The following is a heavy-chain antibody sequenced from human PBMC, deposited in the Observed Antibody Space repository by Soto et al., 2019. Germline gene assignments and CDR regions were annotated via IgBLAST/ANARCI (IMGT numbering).Heavy chain of an antibody. V-gene: IGHV3-23*01. CDR1: GFTFSTYA. J-gene: IGHJ4*02. D-gene: IGHD1-7*01. CDR3: AKNQERELPRVIDF. CDR2: MSGSSSTA. Sequence: GGSLRLSCAASGFTFSTYAMSWVRQAPGGGLEWVSSMSGSSSTAYYADSVKGRFTISRDRSKNTLYLQMSSLRAEDTALYYCAKNQERELPRVIDFWGQGTLVTVSS.